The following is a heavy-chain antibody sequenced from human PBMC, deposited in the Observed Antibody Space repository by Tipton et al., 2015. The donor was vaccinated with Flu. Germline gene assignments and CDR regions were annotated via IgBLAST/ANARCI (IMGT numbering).Heavy chain of an antibody. CDR3: AREWGDAFDI. V-gene: IGHV4-59*01. CDR2: IYYSGSI. J-gene: IGHJ3*02. D-gene: IGHD3-16*01. CDR1: GGSFSGYY. Sequence: TLSLTCAVYGGSFSGYYWSWIRQPPGKGLEWIGYIYYSGSISYNPSLKSRVTISVDTSKNQFSLKLSSVTAGDTAVYYCAREWGDAFDIWGQGTMVTVSS.